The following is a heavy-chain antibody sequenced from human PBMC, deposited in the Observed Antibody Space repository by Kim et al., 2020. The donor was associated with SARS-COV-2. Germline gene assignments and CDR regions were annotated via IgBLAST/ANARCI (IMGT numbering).Heavy chain of an antibody. V-gene: IGHV3-21*01. CDR3: ARSGGWACSSTSCYAAPFDY. Sequence: GGSLRLSCAASGFTFSSYSMNWVRQAPGKGLEWVSSISSSSSYIYYADSVKGRFTISRDNAKNSLYLQMNSLRAEDTAVYYCARSGGWACSSTSCYAAPFDYWGQGTLVTVSS. CDR1: GFTFSSYS. J-gene: IGHJ4*02. CDR2: ISSSSSYI. D-gene: IGHD2-2*01.